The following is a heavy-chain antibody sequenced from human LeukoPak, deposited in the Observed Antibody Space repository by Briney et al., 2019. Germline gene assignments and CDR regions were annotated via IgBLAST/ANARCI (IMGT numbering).Heavy chain of an antibody. V-gene: IGHV4-59*12. D-gene: IGHD3-10*01. CDR1: GGSIDSYY. Sequence: SETLSLTCTVSGGSIDSYYWTWIRQPPGKGLEWIAYIFYSASTNYNPSLKSRATITVDTSRNQFSLKLSSVTAADTAVYYCARVPGATANWYFDLWGRGTLVTVSP. J-gene: IGHJ2*01. CDR3: ARVPGATANWYFDL. CDR2: IFYSAST.